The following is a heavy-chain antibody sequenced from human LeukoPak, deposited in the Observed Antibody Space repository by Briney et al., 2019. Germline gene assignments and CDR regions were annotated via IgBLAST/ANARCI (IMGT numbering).Heavy chain of an antibody. Sequence: GGSLRLSCAASGFTFSSYSMNWVRQAPGKGLEWVSYISSSGSTIYYADSVKGRFTISRDNAKNSLYLQMNSLRAEDTAVYYCAREGLFSYFDYWGQGTLVTVSS. CDR2: ISSSGSTI. CDR1: GFTFSSYS. J-gene: IGHJ4*02. CDR3: AREGLFSYFDY. V-gene: IGHV3-48*04.